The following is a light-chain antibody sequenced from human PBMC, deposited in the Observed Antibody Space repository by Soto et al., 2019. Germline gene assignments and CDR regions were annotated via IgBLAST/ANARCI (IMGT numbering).Light chain of an antibody. CDR1: QSIRSW. J-gene: IGKJ3*01. CDR3: QQYNTYSFT. Sequence: DIQMTQSPSTLSASVGDRVTITCRASQSIRSWLAWYQQKPGKAPKLLIYQASILESGVPSRFSGRGSETEFTHTISILQPDDFATYYCQQYNTYSFTFGPGTKVDIK. V-gene: IGKV1-5*03. CDR2: QAS.